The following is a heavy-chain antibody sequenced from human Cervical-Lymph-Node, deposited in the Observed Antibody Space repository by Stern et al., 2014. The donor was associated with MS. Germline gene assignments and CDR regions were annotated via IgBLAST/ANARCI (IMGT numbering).Heavy chain of an antibody. J-gene: IGHJ4*02. D-gene: IGHD5-18*01. V-gene: IGHV4-4*07. CDR1: GASMKNFY. Sequence: QLQLQESGPGRVQPSETLSLTCTVSGASMKNFYWNWIRQPPEKGLEWIGLMSNSGTTYYDPSLKSRVTMSMDASKQQFSLRLTSVTAVDTAVYFCARGRHTAMVTSGRYFDLWGQGTLVTVSS. CDR2: MSNSGTT. CDR3: ARGRHTAMVTSGRYFDL.